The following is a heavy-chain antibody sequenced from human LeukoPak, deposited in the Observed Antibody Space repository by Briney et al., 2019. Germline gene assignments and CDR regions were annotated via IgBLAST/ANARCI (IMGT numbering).Heavy chain of an antibody. Sequence: ASVKVSCKASGYTFTGYYMHWVRQAPGQGLEWMGWINPNSGGTNYAQKFQGRVTMTRDTSISTAYMELSRLRSDDTAVYYCARVTSGYSGYGFPRRYYYYMDVWGKGTTVTVSS. CDR3: ARVTSGYSGYGFPRRYYYYMDV. V-gene: IGHV1-2*02. J-gene: IGHJ6*03. CDR1: GYTFTGYY. D-gene: IGHD5-12*01. CDR2: INPNSGGT.